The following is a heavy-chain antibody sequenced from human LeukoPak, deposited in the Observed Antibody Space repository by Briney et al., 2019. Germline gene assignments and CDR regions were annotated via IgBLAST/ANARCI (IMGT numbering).Heavy chain of an antibody. J-gene: IGHJ4*02. CDR2: IYYSGST. V-gene: IGHV4-59*01. CDR1: GGSISSYY. Sequence: SETLSLTCTVSGGSISSYYWSWIRQPPGKGLEWIGYIYYSGSTNYNPSLKSRVTISVDTSKNQFPLKLSSVTAADTAVYYCARGTPEYSGSYPPTTPYFDYWGQGTLVTVSS. D-gene: IGHD1-26*01. CDR3: ARGTPEYSGSYPPTTPYFDY.